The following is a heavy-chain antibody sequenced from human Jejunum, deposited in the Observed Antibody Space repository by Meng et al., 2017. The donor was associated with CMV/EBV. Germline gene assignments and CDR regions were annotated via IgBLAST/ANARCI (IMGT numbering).Heavy chain of an antibody. CDR2: ISPSSSSI. CDR1: GFTFSTYG. J-gene: IGHJ4*02. CDR3: ARGIVVVPNAYYFDD. V-gene: IGHV3-21*01. D-gene: IGHD2-2*01. Sequence: SGFTFSTYGMNWVRQAPRKGLEWVSSISPSSSSIYYADSVKGRFTISRDNTKKSLYLQMNSLRAEDTAVYYCARGIVVVPNAYYFDDWGQGTLVTVSS.